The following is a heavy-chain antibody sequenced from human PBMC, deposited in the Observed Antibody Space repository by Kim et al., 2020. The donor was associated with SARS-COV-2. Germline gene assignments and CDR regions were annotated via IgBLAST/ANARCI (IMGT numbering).Heavy chain of an antibody. V-gene: IGHV4-61*02. CDR3: ARAPTVLLWFGAPGAFDI. Sequence: TLSLTCTVSGGSISSGSYYWSWIRQPAGKGLEWIGRIYTSGTTNYNPSLKSRVTISVDTSKNQFSLKLSSVTAADTAVDYCARAPTVLLWFGAPGAFDIWGQGTMVTVSS. CDR2: IYTSGTT. J-gene: IGHJ3*02. D-gene: IGHD3-10*01. CDR1: GGSISSGSYY.